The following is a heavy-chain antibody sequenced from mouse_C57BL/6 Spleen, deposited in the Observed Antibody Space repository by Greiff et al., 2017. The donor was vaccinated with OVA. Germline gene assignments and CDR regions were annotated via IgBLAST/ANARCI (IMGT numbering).Heavy chain of an antibody. CDR3: ARKADDDYDARGWYFDV. CDR1: GYTFTSYW. Sequence: QVQLKQPGAELVKPGASVKLSCKASGYTFTSYWMHWVKQRPGRGLEWIGRIDPNSGGTKYNEKFKSKATLTVDKPSSTAYMQLSSLTSEDSAVYYCARKADDDYDARGWYFDVWGTGTTVTVSS. J-gene: IGHJ1*03. CDR2: IDPNSGGT. V-gene: IGHV1-72*01. D-gene: IGHD2-4*01.